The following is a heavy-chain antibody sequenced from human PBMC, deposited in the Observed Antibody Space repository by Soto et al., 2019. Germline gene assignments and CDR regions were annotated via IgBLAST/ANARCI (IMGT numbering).Heavy chain of an antibody. V-gene: IGHV3-23*01. CDR3: AKDAIMVSSSFNYFDF. CDR1: GFIPSSYA. D-gene: IGHD6-13*01. CDR2: ISGSGGAT. J-gene: IGHJ4*02. Sequence: GGSLRLSCAVSGFIPSSYAMSWVRQSPGKGLEWVSGISGSGGATSYADSVKGRFTISRDNSKNTLYLQMNSLSAEDTAIYYCAKDAIMVSSSFNYFDFWGQAALVTVSS.